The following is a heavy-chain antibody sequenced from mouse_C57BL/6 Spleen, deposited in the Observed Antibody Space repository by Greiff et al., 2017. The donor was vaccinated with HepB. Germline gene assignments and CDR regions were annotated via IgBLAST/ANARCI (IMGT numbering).Heavy chain of an antibody. Sequence: QVQLQQSGAELVRPGASVTLSCKASGYTFTDYDMHWVKQTPVHGLEWIGAIDPETGGTAYNQKFKGKAILTADKSSSTAYMELRSLTSEDSAVYYCTRERGLYYSHFDYWGQGTTLTVSS. J-gene: IGHJ2*01. CDR3: TRERGLYYSHFDY. CDR2: IDPETGGT. CDR1: GYTFTDYD. D-gene: IGHD1-1*01. V-gene: IGHV1-15*01.